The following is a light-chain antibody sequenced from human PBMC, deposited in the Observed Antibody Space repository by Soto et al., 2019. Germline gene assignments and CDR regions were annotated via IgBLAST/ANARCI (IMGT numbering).Light chain of an antibody. CDR3: QHYNSYSEA. V-gene: IGKV1-5*03. Sequence: DIQMTQSPSTLSGSVGERVTITCRASQTISSWLAWYQQKPGKAPKLLIYKASSLESGVPSRFSGSGSGTEFTLTISSLQPDDFAIYYCQHYNSYSEAFGQGTKVDI. CDR1: QTISSW. CDR2: KAS. J-gene: IGKJ1*01.